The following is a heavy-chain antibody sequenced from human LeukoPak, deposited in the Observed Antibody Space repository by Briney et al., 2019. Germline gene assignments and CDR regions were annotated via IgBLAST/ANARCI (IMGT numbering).Heavy chain of an antibody. J-gene: IGHJ4*02. CDR3: ARARQLAF. CDR1: GFTFSSYN. V-gene: IGHV3-48*04. Sequence: GGSLRLSCAASGFTFSSYNMNWVRQAPGKGLEWVSYISSSSSTIYHADSVKGRFTISRDNAKNSLYLQMNSLRAEDTAVYYCARARQLAFWGQGTLVTVSS. D-gene: IGHD6-6*01. CDR2: ISSSSSTI.